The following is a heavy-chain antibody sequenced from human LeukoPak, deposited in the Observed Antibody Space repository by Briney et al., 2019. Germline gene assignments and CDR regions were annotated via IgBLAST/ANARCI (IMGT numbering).Heavy chain of an antibody. J-gene: IGHJ6*02. CDR2: INPNSGGT. CDR3: ATYPESGYSYGYNYYGMDV. D-gene: IGHD5-18*01. CDR1: GYTFTGYY. V-gene: IGHV1-2*02. Sequence: ASVKVSCKASGYTFTGYYMHWVRQAPGQGLEWMGWINPNSGGTNYAQKFQGRVTMTRDTSISTAYMELSRLRSDDTAVYYCATYPESGYSYGYNYYGMDVWGQGTTVTISS.